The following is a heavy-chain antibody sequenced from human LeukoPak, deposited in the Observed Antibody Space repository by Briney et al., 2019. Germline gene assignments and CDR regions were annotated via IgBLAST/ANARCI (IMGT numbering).Heavy chain of an antibody. J-gene: IGHJ6*02. CDR2: IKQDGSEK. V-gene: IGHV3-7*01. CDR1: GFSFSSYW. CDR3: ARDRHGSGNYYYGMDV. Sequence: PGGSLRLSCAASGFSFSSYWMSWVRQAPGKGLEWVANIKQDGSEKYYVDSVKGRFTISRDNAKNSLYLQMNSLRAEDTAVYYCARDRHGSGNYYYGMDVWGQGTTVTVSS. D-gene: IGHD3-10*01.